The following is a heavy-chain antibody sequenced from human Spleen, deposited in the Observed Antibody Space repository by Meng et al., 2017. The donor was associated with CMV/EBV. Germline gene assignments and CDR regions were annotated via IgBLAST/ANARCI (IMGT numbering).Heavy chain of an antibody. CDR2: INPNSGGT. J-gene: IGHJ4*02. Sequence: ASVKVSCKASGYTFTGYYMHWVRQAPGQGLEWMGWINPNSGGTHYAQRFQGRVTMTRDTSISPAYMELSRLRSDDTAVYYCARGPRMTGVGVYFDYWGQGTLVTVSS. D-gene: IGHD3-9*01. CDR1: GYTFTGYY. V-gene: IGHV1-2*02. CDR3: ARGPRMTGVGVYFDY.